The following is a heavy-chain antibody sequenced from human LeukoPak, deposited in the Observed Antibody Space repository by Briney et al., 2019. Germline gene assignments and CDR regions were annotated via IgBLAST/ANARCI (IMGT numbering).Heavy chain of an antibody. J-gene: IGHJ3*02. D-gene: IGHD5-18*01. V-gene: IGHV5-51*01. CDR2: IYPGDSDT. CDR3: ERPRLAGAKGYRGNDAFDI. Sequence: RGESLKISCKGSGYSFTSYWIGWLRQMPGKGLEWMGIIYPGDSDTTYSPSFQGQVTISADKSISTAYLQWSSLKASDTAMYYCERPRLAGAKGYRGNDAFDIWGPGTMVTVSS. CDR1: GYSFTSYW.